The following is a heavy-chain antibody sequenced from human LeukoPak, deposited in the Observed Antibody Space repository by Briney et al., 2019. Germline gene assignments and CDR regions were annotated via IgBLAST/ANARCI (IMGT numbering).Heavy chain of an antibody. D-gene: IGHD3-10*01. CDR3: ARTRYYYNSRSYGAPYYFDY. Sequence: PSETLSLTCAVYGGSFSGYYWSWIRQPPGKGLEWIGEINHSGSTNYNPSLKSRVAISVDTSKNQFSLKLSSVTAADTAVYYCARTRYYYNSRSYGAPYYFDYWGQGTLVTVSS. V-gene: IGHV4-34*01. CDR2: INHSGST. J-gene: IGHJ4*02. CDR1: GGSFSGYY.